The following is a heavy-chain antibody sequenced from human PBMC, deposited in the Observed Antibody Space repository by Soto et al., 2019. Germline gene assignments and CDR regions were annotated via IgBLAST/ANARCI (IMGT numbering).Heavy chain of an antibody. D-gene: IGHD6-6*01. V-gene: IGHV3-64*01. CDR1: GFTLSGYA. CDR3: ARRARPDFYYMDV. J-gene: IGHJ6*03. Sequence: TGGSLRLSCAASGFTLSGYAMDWVRQAPGKGLEYVSGISSNGVGTYYANSVQGRFTISRDNSENTVYLQMGSLRPEDMAVYYCARRARPDFYYMDVWGKGTTVTVSS. CDR2: ISSNGVGT.